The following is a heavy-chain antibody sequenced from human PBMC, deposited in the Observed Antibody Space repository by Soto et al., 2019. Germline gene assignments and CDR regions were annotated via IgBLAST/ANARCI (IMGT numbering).Heavy chain of an antibody. V-gene: IGHV3-23*01. J-gene: IGHJ4*02. CDR3: AKHAGYNWNYNYFDY. CDR1: GFTFSSYS. CDR2: ISGSGGST. Sequence: GGSLRLSCAASGFTFSSYSMSWVRQAPGKGLEWVSAISGSGGSTYYADSVKGRFTISRDNSINTLYLQMNSLRAEDTAVYYCAKHAGYNWNYNYFDYWGQGTLVTVSS. D-gene: IGHD1-7*01.